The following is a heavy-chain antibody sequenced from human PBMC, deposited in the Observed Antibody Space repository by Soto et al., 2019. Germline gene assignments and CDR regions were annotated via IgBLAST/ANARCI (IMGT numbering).Heavy chain of an antibody. CDR1: GFTFSSYG. V-gene: IGHV3-30*18. Sequence: PGGSLRLSCAASGFTFSSYGMHWVRQAPGKGLEWVAVISYDGSSKYSADSVKGRFTISRDNSKNTLYLQMSSLRAEDTAVYYCAKERDFWSGSPTFDLWGRGTLVTVSS. CDR2: ISYDGSSK. CDR3: AKERDFWSGSPTFDL. J-gene: IGHJ2*01. D-gene: IGHD3-3*01.